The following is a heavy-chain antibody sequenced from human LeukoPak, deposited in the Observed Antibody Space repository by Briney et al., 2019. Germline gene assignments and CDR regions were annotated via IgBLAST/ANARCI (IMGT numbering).Heavy chain of an antibody. CDR2: IKQDGSEK. Sequence: GGSLRLSCAASGFTFSDYWMSWVRQPPGKGLEWVANIKQDGSEKYYVDSVKGRFTISRDNAKNSLYLQMNSLTADDTAVYYCARDRRPSIYGGLDSWGQGTLVTVSS. V-gene: IGHV3-7*01. CDR1: GFTFSDYW. J-gene: IGHJ5*02. D-gene: IGHD4-23*01. CDR3: ARDRRPSIYGGLDS.